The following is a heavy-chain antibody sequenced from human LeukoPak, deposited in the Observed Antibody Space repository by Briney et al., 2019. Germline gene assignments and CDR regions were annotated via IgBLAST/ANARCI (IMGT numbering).Heavy chain of an antibody. J-gene: IGHJ6*02. CDR1: GFTFSSYG. V-gene: IGHV3-21*01. Sequence: GGSLRLPCAASGFTFSSYGMNWVRQAPGKGLEWVSSISSSSSYIYYADSVKGRFTISRDNAKNSLYLQMNSLRAEDTAVYYCARRGPAPYYYYGMDVWGQGTTVTVSS. CDR3: ARRGPAPYYYYGMDV. CDR2: ISSSSSYI.